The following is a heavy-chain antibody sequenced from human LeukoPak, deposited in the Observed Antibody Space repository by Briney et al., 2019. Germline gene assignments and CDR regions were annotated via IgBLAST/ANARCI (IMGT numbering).Heavy chain of an antibody. D-gene: IGHD3-10*01. V-gene: IGHV3-48*02. CDR3: ARAAVWFGRRPCDY. Sequence: AGGSLRLSCAASGFTFSSYSMNWVRQAPGKGLGWVSYISSSSSTIYYADSVKGPFTISRDNAKNSLYLQMSSLRDEDTAVYYCARAAVWFGRRPCDYWGQGTLVTVSS. CDR1: GFTFSSYS. J-gene: IGHJ4*02. CDR2: ISSSSSTI.